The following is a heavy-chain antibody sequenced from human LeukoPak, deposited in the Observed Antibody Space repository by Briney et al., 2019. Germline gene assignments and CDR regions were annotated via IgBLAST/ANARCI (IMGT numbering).Heavy chain of an antibody. CDR1: GGSLSGYY. V-gene: IGHV4-34*01. CDR2: INHSGST. D-gene: IGHD3-22*01. CDR3: AREPTKYYYDSSGYAAD. J-gene: IGHJ4*02. Sequence: SETLSLTCAVYGGSLSGYYWSWIRQPPGKGLEWIGEINHSGSTNYNPSLKSRVAISVDTSKNQFSLKLSSVTAADTAVYYCAREPTKYYYDSSGYAADWGQGTLVTVSS.